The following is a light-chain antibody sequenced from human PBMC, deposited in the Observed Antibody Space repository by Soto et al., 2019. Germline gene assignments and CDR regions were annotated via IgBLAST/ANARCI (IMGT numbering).Light chain of an antibody. CDR1: QAVSSSL. Sequence: EIVWTQSPGTLSMSPGERATLSCRASQAVSSSLLAWYQHKPGQAPRLVIYGSSSRATGIPDRFSGSGYGTDFTLTISRLEPDAFAVYYCQQGGAYLWTFGQGTKVEIK. CDR2: GSS. J-gene: IGKJ1*01. V-gene: IGKV3-20*01. CDR3: QQGGAYLWT.